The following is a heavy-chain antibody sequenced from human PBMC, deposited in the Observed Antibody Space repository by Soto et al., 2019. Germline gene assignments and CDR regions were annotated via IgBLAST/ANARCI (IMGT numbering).Heavy chain of an antibody. CDR3: ASLLWFGELLYSGGP. Sequence: SVKVSCKASGYTFTSYAMHWVRQAPGQRLEWMGWINAGNGNTKYSQKFQGRVTITRDTSASTAYMELSSLRSEDTAVYYCASLLWFGELLYSGGPWGQGTLVTVSS. V-gene: IGHV1-3*01. CDR1: GYTFTSYA. CDR2: INAGNGNT. J-gene: IGHJ5*02. D-gene: IGHD3-10*01.